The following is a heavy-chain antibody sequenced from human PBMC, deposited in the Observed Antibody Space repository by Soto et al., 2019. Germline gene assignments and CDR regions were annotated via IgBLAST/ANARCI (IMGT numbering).Heavy chain of an antibody. CDR2: IRSKANNYAT. CDR1: GFTFSGSA. D-gene: IGHD2-2*01. Sequence: GGSLRLSCAASGFTFSGSAIHWVRQTSGKGPEWVGRIRSKANNYATAYAASVKGRFTISRDDSKNTAYLQMSGLKTEDTAVYYCTRLTPPNLGCVTTSCCADYWGQGTQVTVSS. J-gene: IGHJ4*02. V-gene: IGHV3-73*01. CDR3: TRLTPPNLGCVTTSCCADY.